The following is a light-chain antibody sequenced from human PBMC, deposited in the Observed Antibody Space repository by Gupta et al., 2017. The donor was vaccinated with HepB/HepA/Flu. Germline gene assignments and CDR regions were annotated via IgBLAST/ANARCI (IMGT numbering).Light chain of an antibody. V-gene: IGKV3-20*01. CDR1: QSVSSSY. CDR3: QQYGSSPWT. Sequence: IVLTQSPDTLSLSTGERATLSCRANQSVSSSYLAWYRQKPGPAPRLLICGASSRATGIPDRFSGSGSGTDFTLTISRLEPEDCAVYYWQQYGSSPWTFGLGAKVEIK. J-gene: IGKJ1*01. CDR2: GAS.